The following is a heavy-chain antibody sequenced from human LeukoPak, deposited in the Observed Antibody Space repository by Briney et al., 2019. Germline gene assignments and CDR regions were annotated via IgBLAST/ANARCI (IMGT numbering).Heavy chain of an antibody. Sequence: GESLKISCKGSGYSFTSYWIGWVRPMPGKGLEWMGIIYPGDSDTRYSPSFQGQVTISADKSISTAYLQWSSLKASDTAMYYCARLTVVPAASGGMDVWGKGTTVTVSS. V-gene: IGHV5-51*01. CDR2: IYPGDSDT. D-gene: IGHD2-2*01. J-gene: IGHJ6*03. CDR3: ARLTVVPAASGGMDV. CDR1: GYSFTSYW.